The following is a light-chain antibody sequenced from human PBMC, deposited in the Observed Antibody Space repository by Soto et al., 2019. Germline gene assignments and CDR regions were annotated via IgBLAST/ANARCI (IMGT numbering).Light chain of an antibody. V-gene: IGKV3-11*01. CDR1: QSVSSY. Sequence: EIGLTQSPATLSLSPGERATLSCRASQSVSSYLVWYQQKPGQAPRLLIYDASNRATGIPARFSGSGSGTDFTLTISSLEPENFAVYYCQHRSNWPITFGHGTRLEIK. J-gene: IGKJ5*01. CDR3: QHRSNWPIT. CDR2: DAS.